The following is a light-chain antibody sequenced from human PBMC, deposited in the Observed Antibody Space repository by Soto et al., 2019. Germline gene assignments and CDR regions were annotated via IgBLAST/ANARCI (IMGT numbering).Light chain of an antibody. Sequence: QSVLTQPASVSGSPGQSITISCTGTSSDVGGYDYVSWYQLHPGTAPKLIVFEVSNRPSGVSYRFSGSKSGNTASLTISGLQAEDEADYFCSSYAGSSNVFGTGTKLTVL. J-gene: IGLJ1*01. CDR3: SSYAGSSNV. CDR1: SSDVGGYDY. CDR2: EVS. V-gene: IGLV2-14*01.